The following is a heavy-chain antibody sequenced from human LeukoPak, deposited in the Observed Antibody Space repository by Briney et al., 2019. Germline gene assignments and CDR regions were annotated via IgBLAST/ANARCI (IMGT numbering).Heavy chain of an antibody. D-gene: IGHD3-9*01. CDR2: IRYDGSNK. V-gene: IGHV3-30*02. CDR3: AKVRLRYFDWSEAFDY. J-gene: IGHJ4*02. CDR1: GSTFSSYG. Sequence: GGSLRLSCAASGSTFSSYGMHWVRQAPGKGLEWVAFIRYDGSNKYYADSVKGRFTISRDNSKNTLYLQMNSLRAEDTAVYYCAKVRLRYFDWSEAFDYWGQGTLVTVSS.